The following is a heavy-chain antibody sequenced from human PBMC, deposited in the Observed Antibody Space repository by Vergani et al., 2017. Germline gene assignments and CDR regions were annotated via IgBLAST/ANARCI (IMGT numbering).Heavy chain of an antibody. CDR2: ISSSSSYI. J-gene: IGHJ6*02. V-gene: IGHV3-21*01. Sequence: EVQLVESGGGLVKPGGSLRLSCAASGFTFSSYSMNWVRQAPGKGLEWVSSISSSSSYIYYADSVKGRFTISRDNAKNSLYLQMNSLRAEDTAVYYCARDRGLYYGMDVWGQGTTVTVSS. CDR3: ARDRGLYYGMDV. CDR1: GFTFSSYS.